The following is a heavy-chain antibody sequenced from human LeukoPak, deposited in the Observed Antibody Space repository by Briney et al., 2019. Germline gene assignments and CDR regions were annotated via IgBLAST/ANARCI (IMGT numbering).Heavy chain of an antibody. CDR3: ARPFLAGGYYMDV. J-gene: IGHJ6*03. V-gene: IGHV3-23*01. CDR2: ITGSGDGT. Sequence: GGTLRLSCAASGFTFSTYAMTWVRQAPGKGLEWVSSITGSGDGTSAADSVTGRFSISRDNSKNTLFLQMNSLRADDTAVYYCARPFLAGGYYMDVWGKGTTVSVSS. CDR1: GFTFSTYA. D-gene: IGHD2/OR15-2a*01.